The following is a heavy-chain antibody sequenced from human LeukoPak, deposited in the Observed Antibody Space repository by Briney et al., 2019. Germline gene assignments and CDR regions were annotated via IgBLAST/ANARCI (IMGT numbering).Heavy chain of an antibody. CDR2: IYYSGST. CDR1: GGSISSYY. D-gene: IGHD3-3*01. Sequence: SETLSLTCTVSGGSISSYYWSWIRQPPGKGLEWIGYIYYSGSTNYNPSLKSRVTISVDTSKNQFSLKLSSVTAADTAVYYCARGFLEWLYAFDIWGQGTMVTVSS. V-gene: IGHV4-59*01. J-gene: IGHJ3*02. CDR3: ARGFLEWLYAFDI.